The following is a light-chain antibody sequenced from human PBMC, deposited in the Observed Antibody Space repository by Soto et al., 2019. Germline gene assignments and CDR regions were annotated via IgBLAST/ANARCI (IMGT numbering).Light chain of an antibody. CDR3: QQYHIYSGT. J-gene: IGKJ1*01. Sequence: VQMTQSPSSLSASVGDRVTIACRASQTVSKFVDWYQQKPGRVPDLLIYSASTLYSGVPSRFSGSGSGTEFTLTINSLQPDDFATYYCQQYHIYSGTFGQGTKVDIK. V-gene: IGKV1-5*01. CDR2: SAS. CDR1: QTVSKF.